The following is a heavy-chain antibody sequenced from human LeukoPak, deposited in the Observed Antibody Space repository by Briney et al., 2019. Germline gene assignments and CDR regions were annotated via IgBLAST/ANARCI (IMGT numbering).Heavy chain of an antibody. CDR2: IYYSGNT. Sequence: SETLSLTCTVSGGTISSSSYYWGWIRQTPGKGLEWIGSIYYSGNTYYNPSVKSRVTISVDTSKNQLSLRLSSVTAADTAVYYCARDLLLNYDSTGYYARDGFDSWGQGTLVTVSS. V-gene: IGHV4-39*07. CDR1: GGTISSSSYY. CDR3: ARDLLLNYDSTGYYARDGFDS. J-gene: IGHJ4*02. D-gene: IGHD3-22*01.